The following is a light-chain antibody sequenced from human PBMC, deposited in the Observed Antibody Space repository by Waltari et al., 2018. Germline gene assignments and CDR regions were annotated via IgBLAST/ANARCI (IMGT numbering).Light chain of an antibody. CDR3: TSYTAGNIVI. J-gene: IGLJ2*01. Sequence: QSALTQPASVSGSLGQSIILPCTGTSSDIGSNNYVSWYQHHPGKAPKLIIYEVNHRPSGTSYRFSGSKSGSTASLTISGVQAEDEAHYYCTSYTAGNIVIFGGGTKVTVL. CDR2: EVN. V-gene: IGLV2-14*01. CDR1: SSDIGSNNY.